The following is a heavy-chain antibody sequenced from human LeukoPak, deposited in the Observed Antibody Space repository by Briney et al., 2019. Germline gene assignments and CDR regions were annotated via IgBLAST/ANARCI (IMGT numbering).Heavy chain of an antibody. V-gene: IGHV4-39*01. Sequence: PPGKGLEWIGSIYYSGSTYYNPSLKSRVTMSVDTSKNQFSLKLSSVTAADTAVYYCARHAGGISATGTRPFDYWGQGTLVTVSS. J-gene: IGHJ4*02. CDR3: ARHAGGISATGTRPFDY. CDR2: IYYSGST. D-gene: IGHD6-13*01.